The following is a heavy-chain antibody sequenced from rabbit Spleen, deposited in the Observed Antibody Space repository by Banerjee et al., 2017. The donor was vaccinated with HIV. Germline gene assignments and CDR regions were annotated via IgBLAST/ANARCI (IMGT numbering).Heavy chain of an antibody. V-gene: IGHV1S45*01. CDR3: ARDLADVIGWNLHL. CDR1: GFSFSSNW. D-gene: IGHD1-1*01. CDR2: IDTNDGDT. J-gene: IGHJ4*01. Sequence: LEESGGGLVKPGGTLTLTCTVSGFSFSSNWICWVRQAPGKGLEWIACIDTNDGDTDYANWPKGRFPISRTSSTTVALEMTSLTGADTATYFCARDLADVIGWNLHLWGPGTLVTVS.